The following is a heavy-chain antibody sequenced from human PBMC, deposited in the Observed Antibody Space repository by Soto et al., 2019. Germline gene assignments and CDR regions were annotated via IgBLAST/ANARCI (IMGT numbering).Heavy chain of an antibody. CDR3: ARAPERYCSSTSCQPYYGMDV. D-gene: IGHD2-2*01. CDR1: GFTFSSYS. CDR2: ISSCSSTI. V-gene: IGHV3-48*02. Sequence: GGSLRLSCAASGFTFSSYSMNWVRQAPGKGLEWVSYISSCSSTIYYADSVKGRFTISRDNAKNSLYLQMNSLRDEDTAVYYCARAPERYCSSTSCQPYYGMDVWGQGTTVTVSS. J-gene: IGHJ6*02.